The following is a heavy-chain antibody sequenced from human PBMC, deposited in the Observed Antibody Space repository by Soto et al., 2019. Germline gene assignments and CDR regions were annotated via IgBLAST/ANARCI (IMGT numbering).Heavy chain of an antibody. D-gene: IGHD6-19*01. J-gene: IGHJ5*02. CDR3: VKGGDISGRGGGLNWFDP. V-gene: IGHV4-4*02. CDR1: GDSINSGHW. Sequence: QVQLQESGPGLVKPSGTLSLTCVVSGDSINSGHWYSWVRQPPGKGLEWIGESCHGGTTAYNPSLESRLTTSLDVSTNALSLTLTSVTAADTAMYFCVKGGDISGRGGGLNWFDPWGQGISVTVSS. CDR2: SCHGGTT.